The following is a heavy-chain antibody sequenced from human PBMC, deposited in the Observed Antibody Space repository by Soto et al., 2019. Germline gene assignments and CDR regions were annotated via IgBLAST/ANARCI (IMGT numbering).Heavy chain of an antibody. V-gene: IGHV4-34*01. D-gene: IGHD6-19*01. CDR2: INHSGST. CDR1: GGSFSGYN. Sequence: QVQLQEWGAGLLKPSETLSLTCAVYGGSFSGYNWSWIRQPPGKGLEWIGEINHSGSTNYNPSLKSRVTISVDTSKNQFSQKLSSVTAADTAVYYCARGYSSGWSHYYYGMDVWCQGTTITVSS. J-gene: IGHJ6*02. CDR3: ARGYSSGWSHYYYGMDV.